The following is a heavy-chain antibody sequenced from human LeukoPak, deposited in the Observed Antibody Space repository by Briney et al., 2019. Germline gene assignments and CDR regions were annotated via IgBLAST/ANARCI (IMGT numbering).Heavy chain of an antibody. D-gene: IGHD1-26*01. Sequence: PSETLSLTCTVSGGSISSSSYYWGWTRQPPGKGLEWIGSIYYSGSTYYNPSLKSRVTISVDTSKNQFSLKLSSVTAADTAVYYCARVKYEGADNWFDPWGQGTLVTVSS. CDR1: GGSISSSSYY. CDR2: IYYSGST. J-gene: IGHJ5*02. V-gene: IGHV4-39*07. CDR3: ARVKYEGADNWFDP.